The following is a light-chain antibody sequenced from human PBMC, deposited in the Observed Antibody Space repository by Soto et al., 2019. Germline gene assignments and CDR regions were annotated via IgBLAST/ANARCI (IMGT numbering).Light chain of an antibody. V-gene: IGLV1-40*01. CDR2: GNS. Sequence: QSVLTQPPSVSGAPGQRVTISCTGSSSNIGAGYDVHWYQQLPGTAPKLLIYGNSNRPSGVPDRFSGSKSGTSASLAITGLQAEDEADYCCQSYDSSLSGVVFDGGTKLTVL. J-gene: IGLJ2*01. CDR3: QSYDSSLSGVV. CDR1: SSNIGAGYD.